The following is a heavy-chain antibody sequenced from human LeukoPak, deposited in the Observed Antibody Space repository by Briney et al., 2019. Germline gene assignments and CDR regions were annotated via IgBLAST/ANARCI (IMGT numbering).Heavy chain of an antibody. V-gene: IGHV1-24*01. Sequence: PRASVKVSCKVSGYTLTELSMHWVRQAPGKGLEWMGSFDPKDGETIYAQKLQGRVTMTTDTSTSTAYMELRSLRSDDTAVYYCARDSGSYLAQYYYYYMDVWGKGTTVTVSS. J-gene: IGHJ6*03. CDR3: ARDSGSYLAQYYYYYMDV. CDR1: GYTLTELS. CDR2: FDPKDGET. D-gene: IGHD1-26*01.